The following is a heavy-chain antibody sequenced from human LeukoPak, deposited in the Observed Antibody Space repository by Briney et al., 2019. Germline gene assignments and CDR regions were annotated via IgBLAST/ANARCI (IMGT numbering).Heavy chain of an antibody. D-gene: IGHD6-19*01. CDR2: LSGNGGIT. J-gene: IGHJ4*02. V-gene: IGHV3-23*01. Sequence: GGSLRLSCAASGFTVSSNYMNWVRQAPGKGLEWVSSLSGNGGITYYADSVKGRFTISRDNSKKTLYLQMNSLRDEDTAVYYCAKDLGSSGWYINYWGQGTLVIVSS. CDR1: GFTVSSNY. CDR3: AKDLGSSGWYINY.